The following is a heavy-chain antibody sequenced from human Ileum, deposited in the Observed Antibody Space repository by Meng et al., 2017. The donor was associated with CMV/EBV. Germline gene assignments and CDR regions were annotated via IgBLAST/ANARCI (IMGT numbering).Heavy chain of an antibody. CDR1: GGTFRRYT. CDR3: ARHQQLLSES. V-gene: IGHV1-69*02. D-gene: IGHD2-2*01. CDR2: ISTNVSIA. J-gene: IGHJ5*02. Sequence: SCKASGGTFRRYTISWVRQAPGKGLEWMGRISTNVSIANYAEKFQGRVTITADKSTSTVYMEMSSLRSEDTAVYYCARHQQLLSESWGQGTLVTVSS.